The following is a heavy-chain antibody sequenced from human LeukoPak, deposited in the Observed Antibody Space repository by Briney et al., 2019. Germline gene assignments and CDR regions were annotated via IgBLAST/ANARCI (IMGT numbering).Heavy chain of an antibody. Sequence: SETLSLTCTVSGGSISSGSYYWSWIRQPAGKGLEWIGRIYTSGSTNYNPSLKSRVTILLDTSKNQFSLKLRFVTAADTAVYYCASHLKSGEALYYMDVWGKGTTVTISS. CDR2: IYTSGST. V-gene: IGHV4-61*02. D-gene: IGHD3-10*01. CDR3: ASHLKSGEALYYMDV. CDR1: GGSISSGSYY. J-gene: IGHJ6*03.